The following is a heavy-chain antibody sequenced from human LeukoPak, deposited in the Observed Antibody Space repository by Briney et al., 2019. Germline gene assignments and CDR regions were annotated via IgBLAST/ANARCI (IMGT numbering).Heavy chain of an antibody. CDR2: IYHSGST. V-gene: IGHV4-38-2*02. CDR1: GYSISSGYY. D-gene: IGHD2-21*02. CDR3: AGTLYCGGDCSSAFDI. Sequence: SETLSLTCTVSGYSISSGYYWGWIRQPPGKGLEWIGSIYHSGSTYYNPSLKSRVTISVDTSKNQFSLKLSSVTAADTAVYYCAGTLYCGGDCSSAFDIWGQGTMVTVSS. J-gene: IGHJ3*02.